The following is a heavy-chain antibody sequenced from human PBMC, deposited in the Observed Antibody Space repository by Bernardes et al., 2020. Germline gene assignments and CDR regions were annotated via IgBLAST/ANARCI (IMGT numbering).Heavy chain of an antibody. D-gene: IGHD6-13*01. Sequence: GVLRLSCAASGFTFSSYAMSWVRQAPGKGLEWVSAISGSGGSTYYADSVKGRFTISRDNSKNTLYLQMNSLRAEDTAVYYCAKPLAAAGTYYYYGMDVWGKGTTVTVSS. J-gene: IGHJ6*04. CDR2: ISGSGGST. CDR1: GFTFSSYA. CDR3: AKPLAAAGTYYYYGMDV. V-gene: IGHV3-23*01.